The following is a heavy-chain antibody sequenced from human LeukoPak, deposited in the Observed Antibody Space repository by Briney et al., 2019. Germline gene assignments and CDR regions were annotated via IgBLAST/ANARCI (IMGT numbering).Heavy chain of an antibody. V-gene: IGHV3-48*04. D-gene: IGHD3-22*01. CDR3: ARAPPEGYYDSSGYNY. CDR1: GFTFSSYS. CDR2: ISSSSSTI. J-gene: IGHJ4*02. Sequence: PGGSLRLSCAASGFTFSSYSMNWVRQAPGKGLEWVSYISSSSSTIYYADSVKGRFTISRDNAKNSLHLQMNSLRAVDTAVYYCARAPPEGYYDSSGYNYWGQGTLVTVSS.